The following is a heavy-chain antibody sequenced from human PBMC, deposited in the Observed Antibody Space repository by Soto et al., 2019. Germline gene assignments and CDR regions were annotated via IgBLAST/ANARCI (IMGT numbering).Heavy chain of an antibody. D-gene: IGHD1-1*01. Sequence: SETLSLTCTVSGGSISSYYWSWIRQPPGKGLEWIGYIYYSGSTNYNPSLKSRVTISVDTSKNQFSLKLSSVTAADTAVYYCARSDWNDVTFDYWGQGTLVTVCS. V-gene: IGHV4-59*08. CDR3: ARSDWNDVTFDY. J-gene: IGHJ4*02. CDR1: GGSISSYY. CDR2: IYYSGST.